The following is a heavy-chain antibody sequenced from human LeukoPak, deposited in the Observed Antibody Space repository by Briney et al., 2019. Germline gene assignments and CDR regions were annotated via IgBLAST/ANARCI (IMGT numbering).Heavy chain of an antibody. CDR2: ISYDGSNK. J-gene: IGHJ4*02. D-gene: IGHD7-27*01. V-gene: IGHV3-30-3*01. CDR1: GFTFSSYA. Sequence: GGSLRLSCAASGFTFSSYAMHWVRQAPGKGLEWVAVISYDGSNKYYADSVKGRFTISRDNSKNTLYLQMNSLRAEDTAVYYCARLLANWGYGGYFDYWGQGTLVTVSS. CDR3: ARLLANWGYGGYFDY.